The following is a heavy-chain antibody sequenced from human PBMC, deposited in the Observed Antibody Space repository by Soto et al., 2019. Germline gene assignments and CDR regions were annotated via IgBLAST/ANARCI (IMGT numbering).Heavy chain of an antibody. CDR3: ARVPTRTYYYGSGSYDYYYGMDV. Sequence: ASVKVSCKASGYTFTGYYMHWVRQAPGQGLEWMGWINPNSGGTNYAQKFQGRVTMTRDTSISTAYMELSRLRSDDTAVYYCARVPTRTYYYGSGSYDYYYGMDVWGQGTTVTSP. V-gene: IGHV1-2*02. CDR2: INPNSGGT. D-gene: IGHD3-10*01. CDR1: GYTFTGYY. J-gene: IGHJ6*02.